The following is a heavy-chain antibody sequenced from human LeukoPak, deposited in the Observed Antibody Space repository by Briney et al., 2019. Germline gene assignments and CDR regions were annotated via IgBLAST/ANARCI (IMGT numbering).Heavy chain of an antibody. J-gene: IGHJ5*02. CDR3: ARGLGDSSGYWLALGP. CDR1: GGSISSGDYY. CDR2: IYYSGST. D-gene: IGHD3-22*01. Sequence: KPSQTLSLTCTVSGGSISSGDYYWSWIRQPPGKGLEWIGYIYYSGSTYYNPSLKSRVTISVDTSKNQFSLKLSSVTAADTAVYYCARGLGDSSGYWLALGPWGQGTLVTVSS. V-gene: IGHV4-30-4*01.